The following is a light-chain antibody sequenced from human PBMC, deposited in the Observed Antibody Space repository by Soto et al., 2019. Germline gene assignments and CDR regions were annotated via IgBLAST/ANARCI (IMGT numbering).Light chain of an antibody. CDR3: QQRSKQRGNWLLT. V-gene: IGKV3-11*01. Sequence: EIVLTQSPATLSLSPGERATLSRRASQSVRSYLAWYQQKPGQTPRLLIYDTSNRASGIPARFSGSGSGTDFTLTISSLEPEDFAVYYCQQRSKQRGNWLLTFGGGTKVEIK. J-gene: IGKJ4*01. CDR1: QSVRSY. CDR2: DTS.